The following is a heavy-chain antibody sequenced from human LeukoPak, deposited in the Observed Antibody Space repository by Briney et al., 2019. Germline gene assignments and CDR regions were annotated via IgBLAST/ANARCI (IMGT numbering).Heavy chain of an antibody. CDR2: IYAGGST. V-gene: IGHV3-53*01. CDR3: ARDPWEYGMDV. CDR1: GFTFSSYA. Sequence: GGSLRLSCAASGFTFSSYAMSWVRQAPGKGLEWVSVIYAGGSTYYADSVKGRFTISRDNSKNTLFLQMNSLRAEDTAVYYCARDPWEYGMDVWGQGTTVTVSS. J-gene: IGHJ6*02. D-gene: IGHD1-26*01.